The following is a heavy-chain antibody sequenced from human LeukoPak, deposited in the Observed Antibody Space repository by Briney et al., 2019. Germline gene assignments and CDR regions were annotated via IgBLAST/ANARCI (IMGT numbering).Heavy chain of an antibody. J-gene: IGHJ4*02. CDR3: AKAPTVTTIPFDY. CDR1: GFTFNNYA. Sequence: PGGSLRLSCAASGFTFNNYAMSWVRQAPGKGLEWVSAISGSGGSTYYADSVKGRFTISRDNSKNTLYLQMNSLRAEDTAVYYCAKAPTVTTIPFDYWGQGTLVTVSS. CDR2: ISGSGGST. V-gene: IGHV3-23*01. D-gene: IGHD4-17*01.